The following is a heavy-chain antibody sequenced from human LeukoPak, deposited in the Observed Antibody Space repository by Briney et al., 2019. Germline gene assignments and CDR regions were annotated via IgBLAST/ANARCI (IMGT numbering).Heavy chain of an antibody. J-gene: IGHJ4*02. D-gene: IGHD6-19*01. CDR1: EFSFSSYA. V-gene: IGHV3-23*01. CDR3: AKRSGYTTGWFFDF. Sequence: GGSLRLSCAASEFSFSSYAMSWVRQAPGKGLEGVSSISGSGDNTYYAESVKGRFTSSRDNSKNTLVLQMNSLRAEDTAVFCCAKRSGYTTGWFFDFWGQGTLVTVSS. CDR2: ISGSGDNT.